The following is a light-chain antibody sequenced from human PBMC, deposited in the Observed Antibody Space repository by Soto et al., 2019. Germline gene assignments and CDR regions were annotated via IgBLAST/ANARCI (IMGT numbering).Light chain of an antibody. J-gene: IGLJ2*01. CDR1: SSDVGGYNY. V-gene: IGLV2-14*03. CDR3: SSYTSSSTLV. Sequence: QSVLTQPASVSGSPGQSITISCTGTSSDVGGYNYVSWYQQHPGKAPKLIIYDVSNRPSGVSNRFSGSKSGNTASLTISGLQAEDDDDYYCSSYTSSSTLVFGGGTKLTVL. CDR2: DVS.